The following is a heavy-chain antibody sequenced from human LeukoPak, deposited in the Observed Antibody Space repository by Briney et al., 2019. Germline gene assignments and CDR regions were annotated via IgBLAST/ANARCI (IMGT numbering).Heavy chain of an antibody. V-gene: IGHV3-23*01. J-gene: IGHJ4*02. CDR3: AKDDY. CDR1: GFSFSGYA. CDR2: IDGTSTRI. Sequence: GGSLRLSCAASGFSFSGYAMNWVRQPPGKGLEWVAAIDGTSTRIYYADSVKGRFTISRDNSKNMLSLQMNSLRAEDTAVYYCAKDDYWGQGTLVTVSS.